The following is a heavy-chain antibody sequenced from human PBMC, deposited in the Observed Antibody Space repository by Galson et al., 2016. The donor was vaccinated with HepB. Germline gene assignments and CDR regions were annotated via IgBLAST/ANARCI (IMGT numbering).Heavy chain of an antibody. CDR1: GFSFSDYF. V-gene: IGHV3-11*06. Sequence: SLRLPCAASGFSFSDYFMTWIRQAPGKGLEWVSYIKSDTFTTNYADSVRGRFTISSDNAKSSLFLQINRLRADDTAVYYCAGGFCSGGSCLPWALDSWGQGTLVIVSS. D-gene: IGHD2-15*01. J-gene: IGHJ4*02. CDR3: AGGFCSGGSCLPWALDS. CDR2: IKSDTFTT.